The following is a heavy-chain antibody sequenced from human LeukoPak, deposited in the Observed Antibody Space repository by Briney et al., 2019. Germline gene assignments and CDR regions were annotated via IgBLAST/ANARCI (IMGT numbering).Heavy chain of an antibody. V-gene: IGHV4-34*01. CDR3: ARGRITMVRGSNWFDP. D-gene: IGHD3-10*01. Sequence: NTSETLSLTCAVYGGSFSGYYWSWIRQPPGKGLEWIGEINHSGSTNYNPSLKSRVTISVDTSKNQFSLKLSSVTAADTAVYYCARGRITMVRGSNWFDPWGQGTLVTVSS. CDR2: INHSGST. J-gene: IGHJ5*02. CDR1: GGSFSGYY.